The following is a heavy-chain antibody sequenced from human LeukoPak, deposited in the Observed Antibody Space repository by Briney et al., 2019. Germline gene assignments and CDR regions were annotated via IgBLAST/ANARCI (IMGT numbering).Heavy chain of an antibody. J-gene: IGHJ4*02. CDR3: ARLRAGFYFDY. CDR2: IKEDGSVK. CDR1: GFTFSRYW. Sequence: GGSLRLSCAASGFTFSRYWMSWARQAPGKGLEWVANIKEDGSVKYYVESVKGRFTISRDNAKNSLYLQMNSLRAEDTAVYYCARLRAGFYFDYWGQGTLVTVSS. V-gene: IGHV3-7*02.